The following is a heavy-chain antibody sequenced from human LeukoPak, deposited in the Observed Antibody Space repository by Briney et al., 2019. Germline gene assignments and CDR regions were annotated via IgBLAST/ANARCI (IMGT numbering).Heavy chain of an antibody. Sequence: GGSLRLSCAASGFTVSSNYMSWVRQAPGKGLEWVSVIYTGGTTSYADSVKGRFTISRDNPKNTLYLQMNSLRADDTAVYYCARALRGAVGLDYWGQGTLVSVSS. CDR2: IYTGGTT. D-gene: IGHD1-26*01. V-gene: IGHV3-53*01. CDR1: GFTVSSNY. CDR3: ARALRGAVGLDY. J-gene: IGHJ4*02.